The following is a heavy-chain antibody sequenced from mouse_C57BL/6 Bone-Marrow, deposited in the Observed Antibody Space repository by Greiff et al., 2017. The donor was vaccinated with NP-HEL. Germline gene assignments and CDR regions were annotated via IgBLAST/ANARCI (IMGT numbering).Heavy chain of an antibody. V-gene: IGHV5-4*01. CDR2: ISDGGSYT. CDR1: GFTFSSYA. D-gene: IGHD2-4*01. Sequence: EVKLQESGGGLVKPGGSLKLSCAASGFTFSSYAMSWVRQTPEKRLEWVATISDGGSYTYYPDNVKGRFTISRDNAKNNLYLQMSHLKSEDTAMYYCARDGSDYGQYYYAMDYWGQGTSVTVSS. CDR3: ARDGSDYGQYYYAMDY. J-gene: IGHJ4*01.